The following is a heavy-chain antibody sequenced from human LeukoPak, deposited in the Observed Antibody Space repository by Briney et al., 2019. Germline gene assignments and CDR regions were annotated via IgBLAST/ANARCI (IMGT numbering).Heavy chain of an antibody. Sequence: PETLSLTCTVSGGSISSYYWSWIRQPPGKGLEWIGYIYYSGSTNYNPSLKSRVTISVDTSKNQFSLKLSSVTAADTAVYYCARDPGIAARPYFDYWGQGTLVTVSS. D-gene: IGHD6-6*01. V-gene: IGHV4-59*01. CDR1: GGSISSYY. CDR3: ARDPGIAARPYFDY. CDR2: IYYSGST. J-gene: IGHJ4*02.